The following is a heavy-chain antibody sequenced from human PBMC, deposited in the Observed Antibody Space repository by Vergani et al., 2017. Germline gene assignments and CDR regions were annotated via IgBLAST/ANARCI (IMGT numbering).Heavy chain of an antibody. CDR2: IIPIFGTA. CDR3: ASDRNIEVGPAANPGLDI. Sequence: QVQLVQSGAEVKKPGSSVKVSCKASGGTFSSYAISWVRQAPGQGLEWMGGIIPIFGTANYAQKFQGRVTITADESTSTAYMELNSMRSEDTAVYYCASDRNIEVGPAANPGLDIWGQGTKVTVSP. V-gene: IGHV1-69*01. D-gene: IGHD2-2*01. CDR1: GGTFSSYA. J-gene: IGHJ3*02.